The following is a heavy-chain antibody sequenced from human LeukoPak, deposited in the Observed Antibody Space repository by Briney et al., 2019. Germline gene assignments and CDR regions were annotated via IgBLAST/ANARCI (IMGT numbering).Heavy chain of an antibody. D-gene: IGHD6-19*01. J-gene: IGHJ4*02. CDR1: GYSISSGYY. CDR2: IYHSGTT. CDR3: ARITAVAYDY. V-gene: IGHV4-38-2*01. Sequence: PSEILSLTCAVSGYSISSGYYWGWIRQPPGKGLEWIGSIYHSGTTYYNPSLKSRVTISVDTSKNQFSLKLSSVTAADTAVYYCARITAVAYDYWGQRTLATVSS.